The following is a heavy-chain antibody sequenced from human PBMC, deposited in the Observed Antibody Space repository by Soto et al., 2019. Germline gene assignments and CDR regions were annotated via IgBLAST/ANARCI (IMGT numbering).Heavy chain of an antibody. CDR3: AREGRGYSAFDI. D-gene: IGHD3-22*01. J-gene: IGHJ3*02. Sequence: QVQLQESGPGLVMPSQTLSLTCTVSGVSIGSGGFYWNWIRQHPGKGLEWIGYFYYGGSTDYSPSLKSRVTISVDTSKNQFSLKLNSVTAAETAVYYCAREGRGYSAFDIWGPGTMVTVSS. V-gene: IGHV4-31*03. CDR2: FYYGGST. CDR1: GVSIGSGGFY.